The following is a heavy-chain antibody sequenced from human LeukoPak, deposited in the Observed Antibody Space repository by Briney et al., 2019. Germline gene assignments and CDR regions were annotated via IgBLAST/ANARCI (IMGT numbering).Heavy chain of an antibody. CDR1: GFTFSSYS. J-gene: IGHJ4*02. CDR2: ISSSSSYI. D-gene: IGHD3/OR15-3a*01. V-gene: IGHV3-21*01. Sequence: PGGSLRLSCAASGFTFSSYSMNWVRQAPGKGLEWVSSISSSSSYIYYADSVKGRFAISRDNAKNSLYLQMNSLRAEDTAVYYCARAGLTKTGYWGQGTLVTVSS. CDR3: ARAGLTKTGY.